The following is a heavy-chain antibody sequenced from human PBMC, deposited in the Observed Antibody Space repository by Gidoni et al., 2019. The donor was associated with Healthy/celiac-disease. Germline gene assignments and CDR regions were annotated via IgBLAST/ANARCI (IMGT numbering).Heavy chain of an antibody. Sequence: QVQLVQSGAEVKKPGSSVKVSCKASGGTFSSYTISWVRQAPGQGLEWMGRIIPILGIANYAQKFQGRVTITADKSTSTAYMELSSLRSEDTAVYYCARVGLVDTAMGGPPAEIWGQGTMVTVSS. CDR2: IIPILGIA. J-gene: IGHJ3*02. CDR1: GGTFSSYT. V-gene: IGHV1-69*02. CDR3: ARVGLVDTAMGGPPAEI. D-gene: IGHD5-18*01.